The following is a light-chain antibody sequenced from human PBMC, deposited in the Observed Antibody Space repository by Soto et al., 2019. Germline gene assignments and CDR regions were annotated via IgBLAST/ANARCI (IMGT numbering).Light chain of an antibody. CDR3: QSYDSSLRGG. V-gene: IGLV1-40*01. CDR2: GNS. CDR1: SSNIGAGYD. Sequence: QAVVTQPPSVSGAPGQRVTISCTGSSSNIGAGYDVHWYQQLPGTVPKLLIYGNSNRPSGVPDRFSGSKSDTSASLAITGLQAEDEADYYCQSYDSSLRGGFGGGTKLTVL. J-gene: IGLJ3*02.